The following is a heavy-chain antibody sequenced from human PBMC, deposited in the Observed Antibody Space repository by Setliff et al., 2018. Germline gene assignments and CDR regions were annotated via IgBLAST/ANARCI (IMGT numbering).Heavy chain of an antibody. Sequence: GESLKISCKGSGYSFTTYWIGWVRQMPGKGLEWMGIIYPGDSDTRYSPSFQGQVTFSSDKSINTAYLEWSSLQASDTAMYYCARRADGYNDFFDSWGQGTLVTVSS. CDR3: ARRADGYNDFFDS. V-gene: IGHV5-51*01. CDR2: IYPGDSDT. CDR1: GYSFTTYW. D-gene: IGHD6-25*01. J-gene: IGHJ4*02.